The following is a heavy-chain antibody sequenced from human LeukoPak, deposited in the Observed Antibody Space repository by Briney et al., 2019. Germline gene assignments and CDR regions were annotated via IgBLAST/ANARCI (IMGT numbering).Heavy chain of an antibody. V-gene: IGHV1-3*01. CDR2: INGGNGDT. CDR3: ARAPRSWGFDY. D-gene: IGHD7-27*01. CDR1: GYTLSNSA. Sequence: ASVKVSCKASGYTLSNSAIHWVRQAPGQRLEWMGWINGGNGDTKSSQKFQDRVTITRDTSASTAYMELSSLRSEDTAVYYCARAPRSWGFDYWGQGTLVTVSS. J-gene: IGHJ4*02.